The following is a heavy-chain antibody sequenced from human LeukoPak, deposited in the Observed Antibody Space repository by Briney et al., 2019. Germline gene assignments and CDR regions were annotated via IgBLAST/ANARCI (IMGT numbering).Heavy chain of an antibody. CDR1: GFICNKYG. V-gene: IGHV3-33*06. CDR3: AKEIGPFAGFDY. J-gene: IGHJ4*02. Sequence: GGSLRLSCAASGFICNKYGMQWARQAPGKGLEGVAVIWADGNHKYYANSVKGRFTISRDNSKNTMTLQMNSLRADDTAVYYCAKEIGPFAGFDYWGQGILVTVSS. CDR2: IWADGNHK. D-gene: IGHD3-16*01.